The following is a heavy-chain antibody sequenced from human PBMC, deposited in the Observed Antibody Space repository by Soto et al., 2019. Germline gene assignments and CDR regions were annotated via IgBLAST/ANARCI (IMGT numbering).Heavy chain of an antibody. V-gene: IGHV4-31*03. CDR2: IYYSGST. D-gene: IGHD2-2*02. J-gene: IGHJ5*02. CDR1: GGSISSGNYY. Sequence: SETLSLTCTVSGGSISSGNYYWSWIRQHPGKGLEWIGYIYYSGSTYYNPSLKSRVSMSVDTSKNHFSLQLTSVTAADTAVYYCARVRVCSSANCYTGPFDPWGQGTLVTVSS. CDR3: ARVRVCSSANCYTGPFDP.